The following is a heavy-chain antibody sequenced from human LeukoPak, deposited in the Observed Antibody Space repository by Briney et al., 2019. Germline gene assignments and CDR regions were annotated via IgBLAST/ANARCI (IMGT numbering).Heavy chain of an antibody. CDR3: ARIGDTAMVSETYYGMDV. V-gene: IGHV2-70*10. Sequence: TLSLTCTVSGDSISAKYWNWIRQPPGRGLEWVARIDWDDDKYYSTSLKTRLTISKDTSKNQVVLTMTNMDPVDTATYYCARIGDTAMVSETYYGMDVWGQGTTVTVSS. CDR1: GDSISAKY. J-gene: IGHJ6*02. CDR2: IDWDDDK. D-gene: IGHD5-18*01.